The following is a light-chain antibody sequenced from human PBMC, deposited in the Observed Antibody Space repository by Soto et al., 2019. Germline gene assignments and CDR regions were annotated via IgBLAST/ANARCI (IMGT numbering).Light chain of an antibody. CDR2: RNY. J-gene: IGLJ1*01. V-gene: IGLV1-40*01. Sequence: QLVLTQPPSVSGAPGQRVTISCTGSSSNIGAGFDVHWYQQLPGAAPKLLIYRNYYRPSGVPDRFSASKSGASASLAITGLQSEDEADYYCQSYDSSLVFGTGTKLTVL. CDR1: SSNIGAGFD. CDR3: QSYDSSLV.